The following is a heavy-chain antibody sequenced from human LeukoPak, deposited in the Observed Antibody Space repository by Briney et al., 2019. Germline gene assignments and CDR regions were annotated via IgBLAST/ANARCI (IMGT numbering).Heavy chain of an antibody. CDR3: AKLGYSSPPEDY. Sequence: GGSLRLSCAASGFTFSRYAMHWVRQGPGKGLEWVAVIWYDGSNKYYADSVKGRFTISRDNSKNTLYLQMNSLRAEDTAVYYCAKLGYSSPPEDYWGQGTLVTVSS. CDR1: GFTFSRYA. CDR2: IWYDGSNK. V-gene: IGHV3-33*06. D-gene: IGHD6-13*01. J-gene: IGHJ4*02.